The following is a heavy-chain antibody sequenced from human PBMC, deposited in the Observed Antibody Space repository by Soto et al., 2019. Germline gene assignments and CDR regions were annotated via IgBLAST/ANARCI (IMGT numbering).Heavy chain of an antibody. Sequence: QVQLAESGGGVDQPGRSLRLSCAASGFSFSSDDMHWVRQAPGKGLEWVAVTSNDGSKKNYADSVKGRFTISRDNSKNTLYLEMNSLRAEDTAVYYCAKLGYYDRSGYPGHFDSWGQGTLVTVSS. CDR1: GFSFSSDD. CDR3: AKLGYYDRSGYPGHFDS. CDR2: TSNDGSKK. V-gene: IGHV3-30*18. J-gene: IGHJ4*02. D-gene: IGHD3-22*01.